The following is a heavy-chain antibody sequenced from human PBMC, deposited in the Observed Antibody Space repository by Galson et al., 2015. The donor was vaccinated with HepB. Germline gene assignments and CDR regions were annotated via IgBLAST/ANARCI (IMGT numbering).Heavy chain of an antibody. D-gene: IGHD5-24*01. J-gene: IGHJ6*02. CDR2: ISYDGSNK. V-gene: IGHV3-30*18. CDR3: AKARGYNYYHYGMDV. Sequence: SLRLSCAASGFTFSSYGMHWVRQAPGKGLEWVAVISYDGSNKYYADSVKGRFTISRDNSKNTLYLQMNSLRAEDTAVYYCAKARGYNYYHYGMDVWGQGTTVTVSS. CDR1: GFTFSSYG.